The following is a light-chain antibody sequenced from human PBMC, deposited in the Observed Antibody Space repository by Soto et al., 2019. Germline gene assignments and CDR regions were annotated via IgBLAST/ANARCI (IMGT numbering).Light chain of an antibody. CDR1: QSLLHSNGNNY. J-gene: IGKJ2*01. CDR3: MQCRQAPFT. Sequence: DIVMSQSPLSLPVTPGEPASISCRSSQSLLHSNGNNYLDWYLQKPGQSPQLLIYLASTRASGVTDRFSGSGSDTNFTLKITRVKSEDVGIYYRMQCRQAPFTFDQGTKLEVK. V-gene: IGKV2-28*01. CDR2: LAS.